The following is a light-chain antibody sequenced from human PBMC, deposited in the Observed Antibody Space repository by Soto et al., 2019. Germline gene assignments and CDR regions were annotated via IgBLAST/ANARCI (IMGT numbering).Light chain of an antibody. CDR1: QSVSTRS. Sequence: IVFTQSPGTLSLSPGERATLSCRASQSVSTRSLAWYQQKPGQAPRLLIYGASNRATGIPDRFSGSGSGTDFTLTINRLEPEEFAVYYCQQYGSSGTVGQGTKGEIK. CDR3: QQYGSSGT. CDR2: GAS. J-gene: IGKJ1*01. V-gene: IGKV3-20*01.